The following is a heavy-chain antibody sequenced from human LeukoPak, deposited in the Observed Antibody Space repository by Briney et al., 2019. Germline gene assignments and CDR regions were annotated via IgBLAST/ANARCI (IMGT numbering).Heavy chain of an antibody. Sequence: GASLKVSCKASGYTFTGYYMHWVRQAPGQGLEWMGWINPNSGGTNYAQKFQGWVTMTRDTSISTAYMELSRLRSDDTAVYYCARGGTMVRGVKGYYYGMDVWGKGTTVTVSS. CDR2: INPNSGGT. CDR3: ARGGTMVRGVKGYYYGMDV. J-gene: IGHJ6*04. D-gene: IGHD3-10*01. CDR1: GYTFTGYY. V-gene: IGHV1-2*04.